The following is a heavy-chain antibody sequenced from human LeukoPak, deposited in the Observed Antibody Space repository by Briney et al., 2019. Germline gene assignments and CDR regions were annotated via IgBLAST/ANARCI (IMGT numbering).Heavy chain of an antibody. CDR3: ARDIVVVPAAPPYNWFDP. J-gene: IGHJ5*02. D-gene: IGHD2-2*01. CDR2: ISSSSSYI. CDR1: GFTFSSYS. V-gene: IGHV3-21*01. Sequence: PGGSLRLSCAASGFTFSSYSMNWVRQAPGKGLEWVSSISSSSSYIYYADSVKGRFTISRDNAKNSLYLQMNSLRAEDTAVYYCARDIVVVPAAPPYNWFDPWGQGTLVTVSS.